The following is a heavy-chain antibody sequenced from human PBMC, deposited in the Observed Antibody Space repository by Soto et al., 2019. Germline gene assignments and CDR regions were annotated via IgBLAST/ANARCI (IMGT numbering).Heavy chain of an antibody. CDR3: AKAIWYSGNYYFDY. CDR1: GYTFTNYA. CDR2: INAGDGRT. V-gene: IGHV1-3*01. J-gene: IGHJ4*02. Sequence: EASVKVSCKASGYTFTNYAIQWVRQAPGQRLEWMGWINAGDGRTKYSEKYQARTTITRDTSATTAYLELISLRSEDTAVYYCAKAIWYSGNYYFDYWGQGTLVTVSS. D-gene: IGHD1-26*01.